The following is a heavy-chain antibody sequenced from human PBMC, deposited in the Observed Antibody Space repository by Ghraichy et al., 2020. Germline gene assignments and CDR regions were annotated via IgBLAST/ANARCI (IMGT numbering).Heavy chain of an antibody. V-gene: IGHV1-69*13. Sequence: SVKVSCKASGGTFSSYAISWVRQAPGQGLEWMGGIIPIFGTANYAQKFQGRVTITADESTSTAYMELSSLRSEDTAVYYCARDSDGSSWQRNYYYYGMDVWGQGTTVTVSS. D-gene: IGHD6-13*01. CDR3: ARDSDGSSWQRNYYYYGMDV. CDR1: GGTFSSYA. J-gene: IGHJ6*02. CDR2: IIPIFGTA.